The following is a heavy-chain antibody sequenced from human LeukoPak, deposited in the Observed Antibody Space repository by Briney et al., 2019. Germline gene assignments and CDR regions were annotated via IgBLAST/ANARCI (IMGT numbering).Heavy chain of an antibody. Sequence: GESLKISCKGSGYSFTSYWIGWVRQMPGKGLEGMGIIYPGDSDTRYSPSFQGQVTISADKSISTAYLQWSSLKASDTAMYYCAGGYYYDSSGFAGAFDIWGQGTMVTVSS. D-gene: IGHD3-22*01. V-gene: IGHV5-51*01. CDR2: IYPGDSDT. CDR1: GYSFTSYW. CDR3: AGGYYYDSSGFAGAFDI. J-gene: IGHJ3*02.